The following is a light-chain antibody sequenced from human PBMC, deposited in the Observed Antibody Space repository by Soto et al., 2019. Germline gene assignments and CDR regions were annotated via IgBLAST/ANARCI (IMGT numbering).Light chain of an antibody. Sequence: QSVLTQPAAVSGSPGQSITISCTGTSSDVGGYNYVSWYQHHPGKAPKLLIYEVRHRPSGLSNRFSGSKSGNTASLTISGIQAEDEADYFCCSYTGSSTVLFGGGTKLTV. V-gene: IGLV2-14*01. J-gene: IGLJ2*01. CDR2: EVR. CDR3: CSYTGSSTVL. CDR1: SSDVGGYNY.